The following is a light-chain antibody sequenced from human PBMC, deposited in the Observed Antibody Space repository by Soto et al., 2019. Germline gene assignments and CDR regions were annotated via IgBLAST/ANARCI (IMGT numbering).Light chain of an antibody. Sequence: VLSQSPGRLSLSPGWRATLSCRASQSVTSTYLAWYQQKPGQAPRLLIYGASSRAIGIPDRFSGSVSGSDFILTINRLEPEDFAVYYCQQYGSSHTFGQGTRLEIK. V-gene: IGKV3-20*01. CDR3: QQYGSSHT. CDR1: QSVTSTY. CDR2: GAS. J-gene: IGKJ5*01.